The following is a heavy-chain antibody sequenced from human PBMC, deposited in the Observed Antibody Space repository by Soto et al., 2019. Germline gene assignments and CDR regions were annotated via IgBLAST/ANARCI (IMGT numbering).Heavy chain of an antibody. CDR3: AKGRSYYYYYGVDV. V-gene: IGHV3-23*01. Sequence: PGGSLRLSCAPSGFTFINYAMTWVRQAPWKGLEWVSGVSASGTGAYYTDSVKGRFTISRDNSKNTLYLQMNSLRAEDTAVYYCAKGRSYYYYYGVDVWGQGTTVTVSS. CDR1: GFTFINYA. CDR2: VSASGTGA. J-gene: IGHJ6*02.